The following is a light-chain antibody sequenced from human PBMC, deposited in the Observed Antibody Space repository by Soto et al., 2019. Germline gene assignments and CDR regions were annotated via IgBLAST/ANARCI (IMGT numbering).Light chain of an antibody. J-gene: IGKJ1*01. Sequence: DIQMTQSPSTLSGTVGDRVTITCRASQTISSWLAWYQQKPGKAPKLLIYKASTLKSGVPSRFSGSGSGTDFTLTISSLQPEDFAIYYCQPGGTTPPWTFGQGAKVDIK. CDR3: QPGGTTPPWT. V-gene: IGKV1-5*03. CDR2: KAS. CDR1: QTISSW.